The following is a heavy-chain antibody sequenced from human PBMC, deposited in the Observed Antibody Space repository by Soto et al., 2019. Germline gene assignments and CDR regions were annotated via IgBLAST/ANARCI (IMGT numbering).Heavy chain of an antibody. Sequence: SLRLSCAASGFTFSSYSMNWVRQAPGKGLEWVSSISSSSSYIYYADSVKGRFTISRDNAKNSLYLQMNSLRAEDTAVYYCARASGSGSYYSAPDYWGQGNLVTVSS. D-gene: IGHD3-10*01. CDR3: ARASGSGSYYSAPDY. J-gene: IGHJ4*02. CDR2: ISSSSSYI. V-gene: IGHV3-21*01. CDR1: GFTFSSYS.